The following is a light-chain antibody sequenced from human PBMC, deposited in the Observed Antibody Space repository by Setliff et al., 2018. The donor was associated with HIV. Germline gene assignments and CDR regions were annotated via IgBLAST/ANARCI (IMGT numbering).Light chain of an antibody. CDR1: PSTIGPGHD. CDR3: QTYDPRLNIYV. J-gene: IGLJ1*01. CDR2: GSR. Sequence: QSVLTQPPSVSGAPGQRVTIFCTGGPSTIGPGHDVHWYQQLPGTAPKLLVYGSRNRPSGVPDRFSGSKSGNSASLAITGLQAEDEGDYYCQTYDPRLNIYVFGTGTKVTVL. V-gene: IGLV1-40*01.